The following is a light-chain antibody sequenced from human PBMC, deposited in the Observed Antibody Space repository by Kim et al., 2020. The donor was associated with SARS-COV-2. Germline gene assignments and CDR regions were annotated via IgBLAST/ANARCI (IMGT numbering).Light chain of an antibody. CDR2: AAS. J-gene: IGKJ5*01. V-gene: IGKV1-27*01. CDR3: QKYNSVPIT. Sequence: DIQMTQSPSSLSASVGDRVTITCRASQDIGNSLAWYQHRPGKAPKLLIFAASTLQSGVPSRFSGLRSGTDFTLVISTLQPEDVATYFCQKYNSVPITFGQGTRLDIK. CDR1: QDIGNS.